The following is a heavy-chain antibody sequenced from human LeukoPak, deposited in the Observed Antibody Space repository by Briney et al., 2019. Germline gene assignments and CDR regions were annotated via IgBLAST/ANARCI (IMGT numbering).Heavy chain of an antibody. D-gene: IGHD2-2*01. J-gene: IGHJ5*02. V-gene: IGHV1-2*02. CDR3: ARGIVVVPAAIFGGPEQLDP. CDR1: GYTFTGDY. CDR2: INPNSGGT. Sequence: ASVKVSCKASGYTFTGDYMHWVRQAPGQGLEWMGWINPNSGGTNYAQKFQGRVTMTRDTSISTAYMELSRLRSDDTAVYYCARGIVVVPAAIFGGPEQLDPWGQGTLVTVSS.